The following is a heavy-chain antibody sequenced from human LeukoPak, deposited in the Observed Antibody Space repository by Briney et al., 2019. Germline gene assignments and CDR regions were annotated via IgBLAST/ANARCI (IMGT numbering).Heavy chain of an antibody. Sequence: SQTLSLTCTVSGGSISSGGYYWSWIRQHPGKGLEWIGYIYYSGSTYYNPSLKSRVTISVDTSKNQFSLKLSSVTAADTAVYYCARAGIAAALNFDYWGQGTLVTVSS. CDR3: ARAGIAAALNFDY. D-gene: IGHD6-13*01. J-gene: IGHJ4*02. CDR1: GGSISSGGYY. V-gene: IGHV4-31*03. CDR2: IYYSGST.